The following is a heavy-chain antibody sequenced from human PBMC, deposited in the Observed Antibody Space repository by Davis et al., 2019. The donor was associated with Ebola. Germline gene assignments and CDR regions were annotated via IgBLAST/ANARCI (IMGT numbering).Heavy chain of an antibody. D-gene: IGHD1-26*01. CDR2: IIPILGIA. J-gene: IGHJ3*02. CDR3: ARDRSGSPDAFDI. V-gene: IGHV1-69*04. Sequence: SVKVSCKASGYTFTSYGISWVRQAPGQGLEWMGRIIPILGIANYAQKFQGRVTITADESTSTAYMELSSLRSEDTAVYYCARDRSGSPDAFDIWGQGTMVTVSS. CDR1: GYTFTSYG.